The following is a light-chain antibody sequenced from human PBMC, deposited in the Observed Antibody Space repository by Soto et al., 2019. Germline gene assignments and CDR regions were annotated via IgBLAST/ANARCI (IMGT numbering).Light chain of an antibody. V-gene: IGLV2-14*01. CDR1: SSDVGGYNY. CDR2: EVS. J-gene: IGLJ1*01. CDR3: TSYTSSITYV. Sequence: QSALTQPASVSGSPGQSITISCTGTSSDVGGYNYVSWYQQHPGKVPKLMIYEVSKRPSGVSNRFSGSKSGNTASLTISGLQAEDEADYYCTSYTSSITYVFGTGTKLTVL.